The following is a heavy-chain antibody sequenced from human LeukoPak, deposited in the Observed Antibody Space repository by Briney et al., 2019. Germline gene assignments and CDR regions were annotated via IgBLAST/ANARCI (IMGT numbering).Heavy chain of an antibody. D-gene: IGHD3-9*01. CDR1: GGSFSGYY. J-gene: IGHJ4*02. V-gene: IGHV4-34*01. CDR2: INHSGST. CDR3: ARRSGYFHWLSQPQFDY. Sequence: SETLSLTCAGYGGSFSGYYWSGIRQPPGKGLEWIGEINHSGSTNYNPSLKSRVTISVDTSKNQFSLKLSSVTAADTAVYYCARRSGYFHWLSQPQFDYWGQGTLVTLSS.